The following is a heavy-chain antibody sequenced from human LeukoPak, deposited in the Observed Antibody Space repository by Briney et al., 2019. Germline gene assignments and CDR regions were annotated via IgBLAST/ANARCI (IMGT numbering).Heavy chain of an antibody. CDR2: IKQDGSEK. CDR1: GFTFSSYW. CDR3: ARGGGLYYPYFQH. V-gene: IGHV3-7*01. Sequence: PGGSLRLSCAASGFTFSSYWMSWVRQAPGKGLEWVANIKQDGSEKYYVDSVKGRFTISRDNAKNSLYLQMNSLRAEDTAVYCCARGGGLYYPYFQHWGQGTLVTVSS. D-gene: IGHD2-8*01. J-gene: IGHJ1*01.